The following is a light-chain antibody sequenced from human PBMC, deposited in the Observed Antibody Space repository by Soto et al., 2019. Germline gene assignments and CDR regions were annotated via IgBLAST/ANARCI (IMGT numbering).Light chain of an antibody. CDR1: SSDVGGYNY. Sequence: QSALTQPASVSGSPGQSITISCTGTSSDVGGYNYVSWYQQYPGKAPKLMIYEVSNRPSGVSNRFSGSKSGNTASLTISGLQAEDEADYYCSSYTSRSALGVFGGGTQLTVL. CDR3: SSYTSRSALGV. J-gene: IGLJ3*02. V-gene: IGLV2-14*01. CDR2: EVS.